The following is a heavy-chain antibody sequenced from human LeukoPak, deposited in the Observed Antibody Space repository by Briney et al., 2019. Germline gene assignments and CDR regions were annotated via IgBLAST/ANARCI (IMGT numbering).Heavy chain of an antibody. CDR2: ISSDGVNT. D-gene: IGHD3-10*01. V-gene: IGHV3-64*02. Sequence: QSGGSLRLSCAASGFSFSTTTMHWVRQAPGKGLEYVSAISSDGVNTYYADSVKGRFTISRDNSKNTMYLQMGSLRGEDMALYFCARDEFGDYIFYYWGQGTQVTVSS. J-gene: IGHJ4*02. CDR3: ARDEFGDYIFYY. CDR1: GFSFSTTT.